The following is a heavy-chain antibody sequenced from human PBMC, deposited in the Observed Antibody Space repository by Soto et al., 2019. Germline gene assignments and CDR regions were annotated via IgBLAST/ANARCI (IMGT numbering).Heavy chain of an antibody. CDR3: AREGDWLYYYDSSGYSYGMDV. D-gene: IGHD3-22*01. CDR2: FDPEDGET. J-gene: IGHJ6*02. V-gene: IGHV1-24*01. Sequence: ASVKVSCKVSGYTLTELSMHWVRQAPGKGLEWMGGFDPEDGETIYAQKFQGRVTMTEDTSTDTAYMELSSLRSDDTAVYYCAREGDWLYYYDSSGYSYGMDVWGQGTTVTVSS. CDR1: GYTLTELS.